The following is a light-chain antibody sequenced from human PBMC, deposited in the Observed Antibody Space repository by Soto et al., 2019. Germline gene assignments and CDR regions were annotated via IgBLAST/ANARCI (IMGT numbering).Light chain of an antibody. CDR3: CSYVGSSTWV. CDR2: EVS. CDR1: SSDVGSYNL. J-gene: IGLJ3*02. Sequence: QSVLTQPASVSGSPGQSITISCTGTSSDVGSYNLVSWYQQHPGKAPKVTIHEVSKRPSGISNRFSGSKSDNTASLTISGLQAEDEADYYCCSYVGSSTWVFGGGTQLTVL. V-gene: IGLV2-23*02.